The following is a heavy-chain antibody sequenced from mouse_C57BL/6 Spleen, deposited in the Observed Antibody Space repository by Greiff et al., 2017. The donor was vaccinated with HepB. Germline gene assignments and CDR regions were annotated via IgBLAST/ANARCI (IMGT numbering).Heavy chain of an antibody. V-gene: IGHV3-5*01. J-gene: IGHJ4*01. Sequence: VQLKQSGPGLVKPSQTVFLTCTVTGISITTGNYRWSWIRQFPGNKLEWIGYIYYSGTITYNPSLTSRTTITRDTPKNQFFLEMNSLTAEDTATYYCARNGYDEAMDYWGQGTSVTVSS. CDR2: IYYSGTI. CDR1: GISITTGNYR. CDR3: ARNGYDEAMDY. D-gene: IGHD2-2*01.